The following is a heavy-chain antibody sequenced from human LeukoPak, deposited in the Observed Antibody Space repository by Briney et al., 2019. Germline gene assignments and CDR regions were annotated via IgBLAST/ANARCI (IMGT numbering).Heavy chain of an antibody. J-gene: IGHJ4*02. Sequence: PGGSLRLSCAASGFTFSSYEMNWVRQAPGKGLEWVSSISSSSSYIYYADSVKGRFTISRDNAKNSLYLQMNSLRAEDTAVYYCASSDDYVWGSYQGVDYWGQGTLVTVSS. V-gene: IGHV3-21*01. CDR3: ASSDDYVWGSYQGVDY. D-gene: IGHD3-16*02. CDR2: ISSSSSYI. CDR1: GFTFSSYE.